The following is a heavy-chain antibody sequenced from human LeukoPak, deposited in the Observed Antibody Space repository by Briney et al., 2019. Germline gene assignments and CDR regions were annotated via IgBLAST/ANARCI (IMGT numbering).Heavy chain of an antibody. J-gene: IGHJ6*02. CDR1: GYTFTSYY. CDR3: ARDMNYYDSSAVAAYYYYGMDV. V-gene: IGHV1-46*01. CDR2: INPSGGST. Sequence: ASVKVPCKASGYTFTSYYMHWVRQAPGQGLEWMGIINPSGGSTSYAQKFQGRVTMTRDTSTSTVYMELSSLRSEDTAVYYCARDMNYYDSSAVAAYYYYGMDVWGQGTTVTVSS. D-gene: IGHD3-22*01.